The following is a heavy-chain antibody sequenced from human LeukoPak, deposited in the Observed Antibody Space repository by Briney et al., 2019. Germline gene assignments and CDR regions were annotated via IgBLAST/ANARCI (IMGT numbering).Heavy chain of an antibody. CDR2: IYSGGST. CDR1: GFTVSSNY. V-gene: IGHV3-66*01. Sequence: PGGSLRLSCAASGFTVSSNYMSWVRQAPGKGLEWVSVIYSGGSTYYADSVKGRFTISRDNSKNTLYLQMNSLRAEDTAVYYCARDPLYYYGSGSYFSYWGQGTLVTVSS. J-gene: IGHJ4*02. CDR3: ARDPLYYYGSGSYFSY. D-gene: IGHD3-10*01.